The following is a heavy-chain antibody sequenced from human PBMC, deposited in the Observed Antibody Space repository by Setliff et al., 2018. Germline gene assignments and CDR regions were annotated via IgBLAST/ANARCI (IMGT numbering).Heavy chain of an antibody. CDR3: VRESRSTWYLRDF. CDR1: DGSFDTYY. V-gene: IGHV4-34*01. D-gene: IGHD6-13*01. J-gene: IGHJ4*02. Sequence: SETLSLTCTVYDGSFDTYYWSWIRQPPGKGLEWFGEINHSGSGDYNPSFKGRVTISVDTSKNQFSLKLTSVTAADTAVYYCVRESRSTWYLRDFWGQGTLVTVSS. CDR2: INHSGSG.